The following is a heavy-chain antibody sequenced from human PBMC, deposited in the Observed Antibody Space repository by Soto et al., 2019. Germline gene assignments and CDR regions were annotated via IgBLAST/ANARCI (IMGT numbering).Heavy chain of an antibody. J-gene: IGHJ6*02. D-gene: IGHD6-13*01. CDR1: GGTFSSYA. CDR2: IIPIFGTE. V-gene: IGHV1-69*01. CDR3: ARDRIAGSKYYYGMDV. Sequence: QVQLVQSGAEVKKPGSSVRVSCKASGGTFSSYAISCVRQAPGQWLELMGGIIPIFGTENYAQKFQGRVTSTADESTSTAYMELSSLRSEDTAVYYCARDRIAGSKYYYGMDVWGQGTTVTVSS.